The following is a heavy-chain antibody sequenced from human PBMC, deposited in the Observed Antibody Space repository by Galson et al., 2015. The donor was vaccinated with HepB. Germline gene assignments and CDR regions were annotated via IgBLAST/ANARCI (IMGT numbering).Heavy chain of an antibody. CDR2: INAGNGNT. J-gene: IGHJ5*02. D-gene: IGHD1-26*01. V-gene: IGHV1-3*01. Sequence: SVKVSCKASGYTFTSYAMHWVRQAPGQRLEWMGWINAGNGNTKYSQKFQGRVTITRDTSASTAYVELSSLRSEDTAVYYCARSPALVGAKNWFDPWGQGTLVTVSS. CDR3: ARSPALVGAKNWFDP. CDR1: GYTFTSYA.